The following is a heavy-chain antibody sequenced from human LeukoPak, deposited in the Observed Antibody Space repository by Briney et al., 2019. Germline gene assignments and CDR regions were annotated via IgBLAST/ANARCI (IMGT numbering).Heavy chain of an antibody. J-gene: IGHJ4*02. CDR1: GFTFSSYG. V-gene: IGHV3-33*01. D-gene: IGHD6-13*01. CDR2: IWYDGRNK. CDR3: ARDVSRARLDY. Sequence: PGGSLRLSCAASGFTFSSYGMHWVRQAPGKGLEWVADIWYDGRNKYYSDSVKGRFTISRDDSKNTLYLQMNSLRAEDTAVYYCARDVSRARLDYWGQGTLVTVSS.